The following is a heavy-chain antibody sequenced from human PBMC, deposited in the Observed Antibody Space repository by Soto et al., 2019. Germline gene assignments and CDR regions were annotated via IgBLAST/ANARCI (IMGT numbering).Heavy chain of an antibody. V-gene: IGHV4-31*03. Sequence: SETLSLTCTVTGGSMTSGDQSWTWIRHRPGEGLEWFGYINHRGSLYYNPSLKSRVSMSVDTSKNQFSLSLSSVTAADTAVYYCARELPQRQGRNMDVWGQGTTVTVSS. D-gene: IGHD1-1*01. J-gene: IGHJ6*02. CDR3: ARELPQRQGRNMDV. CDR2: INHRGSL. CDR1: GGSMTSGDQS.